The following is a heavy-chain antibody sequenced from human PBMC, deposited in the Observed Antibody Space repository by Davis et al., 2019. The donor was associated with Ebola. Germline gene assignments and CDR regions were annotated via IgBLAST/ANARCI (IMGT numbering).Heavy chain of an antibody. D-gene: IGHD3-3*01. Sequence: PGGSLRLSCAASGFTFSSFAMHWVRQSPAKGLEWLAVIAHDGINKYYADSVKGRSTISRDNSRATLYLQMNSLRAEDTAVYYCAKSGLSFGVVKYHYGMDVWGKGTTVTVSS. CDR1: GFTFSSFA. CDR3: AKSGLSFGVVKYHYGMDV. CDR2: IAHDGINK. V-gene: IGHV3-30-3*02. J-gene: IGHJ6*04.